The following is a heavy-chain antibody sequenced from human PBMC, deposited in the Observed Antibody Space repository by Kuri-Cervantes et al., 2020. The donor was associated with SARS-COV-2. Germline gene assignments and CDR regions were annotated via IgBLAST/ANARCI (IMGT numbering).Heavy chain of an antibody. Sequence: SETLSLTCAVSGGSISSSNWWSWFRQHPGKGLQWIGEIHRTRTTNYNPPLESRVTISVDRSKNQFSLALRSFTAADTAVYYCAFNYGTGSYFYWGQGTLVTVSS. D-gene: IGHD3-10*01. CDR3: AFNYGTGSYFY. CDR2: IHRTRTT. J-gene: IGHJ4*02. CDR1: GGSISSSNW. V-gene: IGHV4-4*02.